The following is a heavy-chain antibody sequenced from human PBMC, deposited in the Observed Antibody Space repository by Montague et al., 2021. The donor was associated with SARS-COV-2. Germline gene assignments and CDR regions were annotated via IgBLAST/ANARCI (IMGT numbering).Heavy chain of an antibody. Sequence: SETLSLTCTVSGGSIRSSSYYWGWIRQPPGKELEWIGNIYYSGTTYYNPSLQSRGTISVDTSKNHLSLRLSSVTAADTAVYFCARGMIRGVTTPFDYWGQGSQVTVSS. D-gene: IGHD3-10*01. CDR1: GGSIRSSSYY. V-gene: IGHV4-39*02. CDR3: ARGMIRGVTTPFDY. J-gene: IGHJ4*02. CDR2: IYYSGTT.